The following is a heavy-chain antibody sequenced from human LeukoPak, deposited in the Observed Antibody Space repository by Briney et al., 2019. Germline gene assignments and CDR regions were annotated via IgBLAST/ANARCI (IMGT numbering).Heavy chain of an antibody. CDR2: ISSSGSTI. CDR3: ARQGASGYYFRMDAFDI. J-gene: IGHJ3*02. CDR1: GFTFSSYE. D-gene: IGHD3-22*01. V-gene: IGHV3-48*03. Sequence: PGGSLRLSCAASGFTFSSYEMNWVRQAPGKGLEWVSYISSSGSTIYYADSVKGRFTISRDNAKNSLYLQMNSLRAEDTAVYYCARQGASGYYFRMDAFDIWGQGTMVTVSS.